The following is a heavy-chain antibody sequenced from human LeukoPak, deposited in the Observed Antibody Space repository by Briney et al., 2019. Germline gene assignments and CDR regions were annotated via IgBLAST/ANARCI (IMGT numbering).Heavy chain of an antibody. V-gene: IGHV3-53*01. J-gene: IGHJ4*02. CDR2: IYSGGAT. CDR1: GLIVSNYF. Sequence: GGSLRLSCAASGLIVSNYFMSWVRQAPGKGLECVSVIYSGGATYYADSVKGRFTISRDNSKNTLYLQMNSLRAEDTAVYFCAREYGSGTFDWGQGTLVTVSS. D-gene: IGHD2-2*01. CDR3: AREYGSGTFD.